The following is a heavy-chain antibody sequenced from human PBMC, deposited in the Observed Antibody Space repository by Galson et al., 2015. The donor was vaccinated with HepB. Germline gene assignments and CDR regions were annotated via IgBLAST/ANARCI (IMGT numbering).Heavy chain of an antibody. Sequence: SVKVSCKASGYTFTNYGMHWVRQTPGQRLEWMGWINAGNHKTKYSQKFQGRVTITRDTSASTAYMELSSLRSEDTAVYYCARGSVGRRYYYGMDVWGQGTTVTVSS. V-gene: IGHV1-3*01. CDR3: ARGSVGRRYYYGMDV. CDR1: GYTFTNYG. D-gene: IGHD1-26*01. CDR2: INAGNHKT. J-gene: IGHJ6*02.